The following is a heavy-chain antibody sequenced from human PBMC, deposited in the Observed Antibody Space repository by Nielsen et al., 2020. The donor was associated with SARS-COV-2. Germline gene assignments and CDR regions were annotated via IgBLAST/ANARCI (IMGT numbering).Heavy chain of an antibody. J-gene: IGHJ6*03. D-gene: IGHD2-21*02. CDR1: GFTFDDYA. Sequence: SLKISCAASGFTFDDYAMHWVRQAPGKGLEWVSGISWNSGSIGYADSVKGRFTISRDNSKNTLYLQMNSLRAEDTAVYYCAREGAYCGGDCYSGMDVWGKGTTVTVSS. CDR3: AREGAYCGGDCYSGMDV. CDR2: ISWNSGSI. V-gene: IGHV3-9*01.